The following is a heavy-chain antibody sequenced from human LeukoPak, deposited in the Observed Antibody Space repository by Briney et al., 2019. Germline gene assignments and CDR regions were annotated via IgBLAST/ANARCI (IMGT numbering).Heavy chain of an antibody. Sequence: SETLSLTCSVSGYSINSGYSWAWIRQAPGKGLEWIGSISHSGTASYHPSLKSRGTISVDISKKHFSLNLRSVTDADTAVYYCASLYSSSWPDYWGQGTLVTVSS. CDR2: ISHSGTA. J-gene: IGHJ4*02. CDR1: GYSINSGYS. V-gene: IGHV4-38-2*02. D-gene: IGHD6-13*01. CDR3: ASLYSSSWPDY.